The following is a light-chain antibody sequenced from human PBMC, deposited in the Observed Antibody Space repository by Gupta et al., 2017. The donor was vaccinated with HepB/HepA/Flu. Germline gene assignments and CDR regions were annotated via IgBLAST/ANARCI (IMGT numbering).Light chain of an antibody. Sequence: SYALPPSPSVSVSPGKTASITCSGDKLGVKYASWYQQKPGQAPVLVIYETKNRPSGLPERFSASSSGSTATLTIRGTQDRDEDDYYCQALDSGTVVFGGGTKLTVL. J-gene: IGLJ2*01. CDR1: KLGVKY. CDR3: QALDSGTVV. V-gene: IGLV3-1*01. CDR2: ETK.